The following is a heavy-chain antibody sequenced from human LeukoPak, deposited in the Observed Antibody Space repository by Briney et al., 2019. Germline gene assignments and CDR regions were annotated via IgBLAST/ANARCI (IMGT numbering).Heavy chain of an antibody. J-gene: IGHJ4*02. CDR2: ISAYNGNT. CDR3: ARGTGIAVAGGRRATNYYFDY. Sequence: ASVKVSCKASGYTFTSYGISWVRQAPGQGLEWMGWISAYNGNTNYAQKLQGRVTMTTDTSTSTAYMELRSLRSDDTAVYYCARGTGIAVAGGRRATNYYFDYWGQGTLVTVSS. D-gene: IGHD6-19*01. CDR1: GYTFTSYG. V-gene: IGHV1-18*01.